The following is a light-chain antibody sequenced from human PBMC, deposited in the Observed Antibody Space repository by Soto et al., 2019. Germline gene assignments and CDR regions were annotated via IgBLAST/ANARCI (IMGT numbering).Light chain of an antibody. Sequence: DIQMTQSPSTLSASVGDRVTITCRASQSISSWLAWYQQKPGKAPKLLIYAASSLESGVPSRFSGSRSGTDFTLTISSLRPDDFATYYCQHYNSNPWTFGQGTKVEVK. V-gene: IGKV1-5*01. CDR3: QHYNSNPWT. J-gene: IGKJ1*01. CDR2: AAS. CDR1: QSISSW.